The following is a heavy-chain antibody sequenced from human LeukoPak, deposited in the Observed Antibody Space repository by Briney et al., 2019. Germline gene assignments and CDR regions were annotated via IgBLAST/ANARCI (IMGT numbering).Heavy chain of an antibody. D-gene: IGHD2-2*01. CDR2: IDTSGST. CDR1: GGSIRSYN. J-gene: IGHJ4*02. CDR3: ARDCITTNCYRY. Sequence: SETLPLTCTVPGGSIRSYNWTWIRQSAGKGLEWIGRIDTSGSTNYSPPLRSRVTMSVDTYENQFALKLSSVTAADTAVYYCARDCITTNCYRYWGQGTLVTVSS. V-gene: IGHV4-4*07.